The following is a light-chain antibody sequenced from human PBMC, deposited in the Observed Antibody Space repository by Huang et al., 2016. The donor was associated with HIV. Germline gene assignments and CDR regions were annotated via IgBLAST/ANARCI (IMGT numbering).Light chain of an antibody. CDR2: DAS. J-gene: IGKJ4*01. V-gene: IGKV3-11*01. Sequence: EVVLTQSPDTLSLSPGETATLSCRASRSVDIYLAWYQHRPVQAPRLLIYDASNRATGVPGTFSGSGSGTDFTLTISNREPEDFAVYYCQQRTNWPKLTFGGGTKVEIK. CDR3: QQRTNWPKLT. CDR1: RSVDIY.